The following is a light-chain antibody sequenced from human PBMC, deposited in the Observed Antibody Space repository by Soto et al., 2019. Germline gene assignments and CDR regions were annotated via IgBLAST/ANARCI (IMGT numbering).Light chain of an antibody. V-gene: IGLV1-44*01. Sequence: QSVLTQPPSASGTPGQTVTISCSGTISNIGSNAVNWYQQVPGTAPKLLMYKNDQRPSGVPDRFSGAKSGTSASLAVSGLQYEDEADDYCAAWDDSLNAVLFGGGTKLTVL. J-gene: IGLJ2*01. CDR1: ISNIGSNA. CDR3: AAWDDSLNAVL. CDR2: KND.